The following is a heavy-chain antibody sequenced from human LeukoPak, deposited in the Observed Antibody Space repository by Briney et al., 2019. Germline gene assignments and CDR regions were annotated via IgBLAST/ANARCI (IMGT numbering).Heavy chain of an antibody. V-gene: IGHV1-2*02. CDR1: GYTFTTYD. CDR3: ATPITMVRGVIQ. J-gene: IGHJ4*02. D-gene: IGHD3-10*01. Sequence: ASVKVSCEASGYTFTTYDINWVRQAPGQGLEWMGWINPNSGGTNYAQKFQGRVTMTRDTSISTAYMELSRLRSDDTAVYYCATPITMVRGVIQWGQGTLVTVSS. CDR2: INPNSGGT.